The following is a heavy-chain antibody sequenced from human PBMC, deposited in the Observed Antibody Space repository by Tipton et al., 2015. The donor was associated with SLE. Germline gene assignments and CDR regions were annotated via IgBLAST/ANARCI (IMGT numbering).Heavy chain of an antibody. CDR3: AKQAYCSDTSCSPFNY. V-gene: IGHV4-59*08. CDR1: GGSISGYY. D-gene: IGHD2-2*01. J-gene: IGHJ4*02. Sequence: TLSLTCTVSGGSISGYYWSWIRQPPGKGLEWIGYTLHTGGSNYSPSLKSRVTISVDASRIQFSLKLTSVTAADTAVYYCAKQAYCSDTSCSPFNYWGQGALVTVSS. CDR2: TLHTGGS.